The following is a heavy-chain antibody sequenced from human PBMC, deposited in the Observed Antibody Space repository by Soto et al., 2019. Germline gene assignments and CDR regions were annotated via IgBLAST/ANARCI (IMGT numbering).Heavy chain of an antibody. CDR3: ARDPLVSGWYQPFDY. Sequence: EVQLVESGGGLVKPGGSLRLSCAASGFTFSSYSMNWVRQAPGKGPEWVSSISSSSTYISYAESAKGRFTISRDNAKKSLYLLMNSLRAEDTAVYYCARDPLVSGWYQPFDYWGQGTLVTVSS. D-gene: IGHD6-19*01. J-gene: IGHJ4*02. V-gene: IGHV3-21*01. CDR1: GFTFSSYS. CDR2: ISSSSTYI.